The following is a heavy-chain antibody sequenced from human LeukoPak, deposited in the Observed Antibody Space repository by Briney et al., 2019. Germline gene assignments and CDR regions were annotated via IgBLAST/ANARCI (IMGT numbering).Heavy chain of an antibody. V-gene: IGHV4-59*01. Sequence: SETLSLTCTVSGGSISSYYWSWIRQPPGKGLEWIGYIYYSGSTNYNPSLKSRVTISVDTSKNQLSLKLSSVTAADTAVYYCAISVYGYFDPWGQGTLVTVSS. J-gene: IGHJ5*02. CDR2: IYYSGST. D-gene: IGHD3-16*02. CDR1: GGSISSYY. CDR3: AISVYGYFDP.